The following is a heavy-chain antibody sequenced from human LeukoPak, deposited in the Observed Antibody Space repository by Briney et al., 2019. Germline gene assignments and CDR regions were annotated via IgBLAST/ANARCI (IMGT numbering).Heavy chain of an antibody. CDR1: GGSISSSNW. CDR2: IYHSGST. Sequence: SGTLSLTCAVSGGSISSSNWWSWVRPPPGKGLEWIGEIYHSGSTNYNPSLKSRVTISVDKSKNQFSLKLSSVTAADTAVYYCARGVRYGSGSYYLYFDYWGQGALVTVSS. V-gene: IGHV4-4*02. CDR3: ARGVRYGSGSYYLYFDY. D-gene: IGHD3-10*01. J-gene: IGHJ4*02.